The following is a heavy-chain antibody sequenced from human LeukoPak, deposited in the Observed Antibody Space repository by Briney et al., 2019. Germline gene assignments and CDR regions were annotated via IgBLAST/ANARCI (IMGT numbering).Heavy chain of an antibody. D-gene: IGHD1-26*01. V-gene: IGHV4-61*01. CDR2: IYYSGST. Sequence: SETLSLTCTVSGGSVSSGSYSWSWIRQPPGKGLERIGYIYYSGSTNYNPSLKSRVTISVDTSKNQFSLKLSSVTAADTAVYYCARGSYYDYWGQGTLVTVSS. CDR1: GGSVSSGSYS. CDR3: ARGSYYDY. J-gene: IGHJ4*02.